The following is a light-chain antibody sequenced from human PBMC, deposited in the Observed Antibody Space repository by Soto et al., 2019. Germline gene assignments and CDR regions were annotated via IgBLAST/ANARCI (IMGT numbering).Light chain of an antibody. V-gene: IGLV2-23*02. CDR2: EVS. J-gene: IGLJ1*01. Sequence: QSALTQPASVSGSPGQSITISCTGTSSDVGSYNLVSWYQQHPGKAPKLMIYEVSKRPSGVSNRFSGSKSGNTASLTISGLQAEDEADYYCCSYAGSDVFGTGTKVHRP. CDR1: SSDVGSYNL. CDR3: CSYAGSDV.